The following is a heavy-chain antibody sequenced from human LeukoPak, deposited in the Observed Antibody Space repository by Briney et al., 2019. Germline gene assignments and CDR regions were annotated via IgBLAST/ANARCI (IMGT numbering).Heavy chain of an antibody. V-gene: IGHV1-46*01. CDR1: GYTFTGYY. CDR3: ARVTNPYCSSTSCYRLQGSWFDP. CDR2: INPSGGST. D-gene: IGHD2-2*01. Sequence: WASVKVSCKASGYTFTGYYMHWVRQAPGQGLEWMGIINPSGGSTSYAQKFQGRVTMARDTSTSTVYMELSSLRSEDTAVYYCARVTNPYCSSTSCYRLQGSWFDPWGQGTLVTVSS. J-gene: IGHJ5*02.